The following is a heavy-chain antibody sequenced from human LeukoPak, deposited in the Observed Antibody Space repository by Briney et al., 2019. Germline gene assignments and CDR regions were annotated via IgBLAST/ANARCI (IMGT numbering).Heavy chain of an antibody. D-gene: IGHD5-12*01. CDR3: AREGSSGQDWYAFDI. J-gene: IGHJ3*02. CDR1: GFTFTGYY. CDR2: MYFNSGAT. V-gene: IGHV1-2*02. Sequence: GASVKVSCKTSGFTFTGYYVQWVRQAPGQGPEWVGWMYFNSGATRFAPKFRGRVTMTRDTSISTAYMEFSSLRSDDTAMYYCAREGSSGQDWYAFDIWGQGTMLTVSS.